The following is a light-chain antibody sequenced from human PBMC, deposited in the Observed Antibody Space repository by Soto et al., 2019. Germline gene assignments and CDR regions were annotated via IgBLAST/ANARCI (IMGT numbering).Light chain of an antibody. CDR1: QSLLHSNGYNY. CDR3: MQALQTKK. V-gene: IGKV2-28*01. CDR2: LGS. J-gene: IGKJ1*01. Sequence: DIVMTQSPLSLPVTPGEPASISCRSSQSLLHSNGYNYLDWYLQKPGQSPQLLIYLGSNRASGVPDRFSGSGSRTDFTLKISRVEAEDVGVYYCMQALQTKKFGQGT.